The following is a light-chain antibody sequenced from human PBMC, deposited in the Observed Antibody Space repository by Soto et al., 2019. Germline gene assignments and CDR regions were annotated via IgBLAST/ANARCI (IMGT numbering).Light chain of an antibody. CDR3: QNYNGAPLFT. Sequence: DIQMTQSPSSLSASVGDRVTITCRASQGISNYLAWYQQKPGKVPKLLIYSASTLQSGVPSRFSGSGSGTDFTLTISSLQPEDVATYYCQNYNGAPLFTFGPGTKVDIK. CDR1: QGISNY. J-gene: IGKJ3*01. V-gene: IGKV1-27*01. CDR2: SAS.